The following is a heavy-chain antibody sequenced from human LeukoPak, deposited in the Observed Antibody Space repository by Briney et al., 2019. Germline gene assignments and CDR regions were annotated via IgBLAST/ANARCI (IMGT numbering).Heavy chain of an antibody. CDR3: ARSVRGVTLFDY. D-gene: IGHD3-10*01. CDR1: GGSISSSSYY. CDR2: IYYSGST. V-gene: IGHV4-39*01. Sequence: ASETLSLTCTVSGGSISSSSYYWGWIRQPPGKGLEWIGSIYYSGSTYYNPSLKSRVTISVDTSKNQFSLKLSSVTAADTAVYYCARSVRGVTLFDYWGQGTLVTVSS. J-gene: IGHJ4*02.